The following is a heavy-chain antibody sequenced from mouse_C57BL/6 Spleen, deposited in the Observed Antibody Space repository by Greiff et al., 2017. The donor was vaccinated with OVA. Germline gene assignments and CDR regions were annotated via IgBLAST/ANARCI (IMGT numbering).Heavy chain of an antibody. CDR2: ISDGGSYT. CDR3: ARDGSLAMDY. CDR1: GFTFSSYA. Sequence: DVMLVESGGGLVKPGGSLKLSCAASGFTFSSYAMSWVRQTPEKRLEWVATISDGGSYTYYPDNVKGRFTISRDNAKNNLYLQMSHLKSEDTAMYYCARDGSLAMDYWGQGTSVTVSS. J-gene: IGHJ4*01. V-gene: IGHV5-4*01.